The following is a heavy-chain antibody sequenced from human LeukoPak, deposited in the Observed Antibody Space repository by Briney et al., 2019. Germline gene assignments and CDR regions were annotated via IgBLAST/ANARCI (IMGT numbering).Heavy chain of an antibody. V-gene: IGHV4-31*03. CDR3: ARGVHCGGDCYSGWFDP. J-gene: IGHJ5*02. Sequence: SETLSLTCTVSGGSIRNGGYYWSWIRQHPGKGPEWIGYIYYSGSTFYNPSLKSRLIISVDTSKNQFSLNLSSVTAADTAVYYCARGVHCGGDCYSGWFDPWGQGTLVTVSS. CDR2: IYYSGST. D-gene: IGHD2-21*02. CDR1: GGSIRNGGYY.